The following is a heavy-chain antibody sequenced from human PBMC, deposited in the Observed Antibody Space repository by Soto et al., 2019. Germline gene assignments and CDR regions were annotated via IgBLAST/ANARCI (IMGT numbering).Heavy chain of an antibody. CDR3: ARGRIVLMVYAILDY. Sequence: PSETLSLTCAVYGGSFSGYYWSWIRQPPGKGLEWIGEINHSGSTNYNPSLKSRVTISVDTSKNQFSLKLSSVTAADTAVYYCARGRIVLMVYAILDYWGQGTLVTVSS. J-gene: IGHJ4*02. D-gene: IGHD2-8*01. V-gene: IGHV4-34*01. CDR2: INHSGST. CDR1: GGSFSGYY.